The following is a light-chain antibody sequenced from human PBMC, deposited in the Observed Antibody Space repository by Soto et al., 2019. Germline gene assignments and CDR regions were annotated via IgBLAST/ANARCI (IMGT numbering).Light chain of an antibody. J-gene: IGLJ2*01. CDR1: SSDIGGYNS. CDR3: SSSGGSSNFVV. CDR2: EVT. Sequence: QSVLTQPPSASGSPGQSVTISCTGTSSDIGGYNSVSWYQQHPGKAPKLMIYEVTKRPSGVPDRFSGSKSGNTASLTVSGLQAEDEADYYCSSSGGSSNFVVFGGGTKLTVL. V-gene: IGLV2-8*01.